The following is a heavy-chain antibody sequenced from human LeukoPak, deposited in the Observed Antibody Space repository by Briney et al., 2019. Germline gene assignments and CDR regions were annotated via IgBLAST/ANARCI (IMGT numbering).Heavy chain of an antibody. J-gene: IGHJ4*02. CDR1: GYTFTSYD. D-gene: IGHD5-18*01. CDR2: MNPNSGAT. V-gene: IGHV1-8*01. Sequence: ASVKVSCKASGYTFTSYDFNWLRQATGQGPEWMGWMNPNSGATGYAQKFQGRVTMTRSASINTAYMELTNLRSEDTAVYYCARATDTAMVQFDYWGQGTLVTVSS. CDR3: ARATDTAMVQFDY.